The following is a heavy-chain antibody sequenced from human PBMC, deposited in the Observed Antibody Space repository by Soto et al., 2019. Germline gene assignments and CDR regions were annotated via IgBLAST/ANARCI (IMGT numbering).Heavy chain of an antibody. CDR3: ARTIKLRFLDRFDY. D-gene: IGHD3-3*01. V-gene: IGHV4-4*02. CDR1: GASITSENW. Sequence: SETLSLTCTVSGASITSENWWSWVRQPPGKGLEWIGEIYHSGSANYNPSLKSRATILMDKSKSQFSLKLSSVTAADTAVYYCARTIKLRFLDRFDYWGQGTLVTVSS. CDR2: IYHSGSA. J-gene: IGHJ4*02.